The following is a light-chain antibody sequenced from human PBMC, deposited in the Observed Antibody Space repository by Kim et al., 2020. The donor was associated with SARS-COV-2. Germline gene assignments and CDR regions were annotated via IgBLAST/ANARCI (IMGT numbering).Light chain of an antibody. CDR2: YAS. CDR3: HQSTGLYT. J-gene: IGKJ2*01. V-gene: IGKV6-21*02. CDR1: QNIGSA. Sequence: SVTPKEKVTITCRASQNIGSALHWYQQKPGQSPKLLIKYASQSISGVPSRFSGSGFGTDFTLTINSLEAEDAATYYCHQSTGLYTFGQGTKLEI.